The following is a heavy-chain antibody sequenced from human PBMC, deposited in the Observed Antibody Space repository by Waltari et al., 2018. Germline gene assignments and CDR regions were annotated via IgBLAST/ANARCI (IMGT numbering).Heavy chain of an antibody. J-gene: IGHJ6*03. D-gene: IGHD3-22*01. CDR3: ARGPYEGTIYYMDV. CDR2: IYYSGST. Sequence: QVQLQESGPGLVKPSQTLSLTCTVSGGSISSGGYYWSWIRQHPGKGLEWIGDIYYSGSTYYNPSLKSRVTISVDTSKNQFSLKLSSVTAADTAVYYCARGPYEGTIYYMDVWGKGTTVTVSS. CDR1: GGSISSGGYY. V-gene: IGHV4-31*03.